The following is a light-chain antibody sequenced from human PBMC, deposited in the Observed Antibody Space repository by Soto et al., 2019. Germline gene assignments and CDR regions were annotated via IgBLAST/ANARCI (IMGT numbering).Light chain of an antibody. CDR1: QSVSSSY. CDR3: QQYGRSPYT. Sequence: EIVLTKSPGTLSLSPGERATLSCRASQSVSSSYLAWYQQKPGQAPRLLIYGASSRATGIPDRFSGSGSGTDFTLTISRLEPEDFAVYYCQQYGRSPYTFGQGTKLEIK. J-gene: IGKJ2*01. CDR2: GAS. V-gene: IGKV3-20*01.